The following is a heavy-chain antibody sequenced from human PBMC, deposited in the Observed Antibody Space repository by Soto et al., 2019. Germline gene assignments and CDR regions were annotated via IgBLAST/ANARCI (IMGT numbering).Heavy chain of an antibody. V-gene: IGHV3-15*01. CDR2: IKSKTDGGTT. CDR1: GFTFSNAW. J-gene: IGHJ3*02. CDR3: TTVGSSGWPRNAFDI. Sequence: GGSLRLSCAASGFTFSNAWMSWVRQAPGKGLEWVGRIKSKTDGGTTDYAAPVKGRFTISRDDSKNTLYLQMNSLKTEDTAVYYCTTVGSSGWPRNAFDIWGQGTMVTVS. D-gene: IGHD6-19*01.